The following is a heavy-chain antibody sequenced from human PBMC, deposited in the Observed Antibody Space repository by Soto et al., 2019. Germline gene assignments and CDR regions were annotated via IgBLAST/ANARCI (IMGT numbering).Heavy chain of an antibody. V-gene: IGHV3-15*01. Sequence: EVQLVESGGGLVKPGGSLRLSCAASGFSFSNVWMSWVRQAPGKGLEWVGRIKSKTDGGTTDYAAPVKGRFTISRDDSKTTLYLQMTSLKTEVTAVYYCSFQESTTGTMLEYWGQGTLVTVSS. CDR2: IKSKTDGGTT. J-gene: IGHJ4*02. CDR3: SFQESTTGTMLEY. CDR1: GFSFSNVW. D-gene: IGHD4-17*01.